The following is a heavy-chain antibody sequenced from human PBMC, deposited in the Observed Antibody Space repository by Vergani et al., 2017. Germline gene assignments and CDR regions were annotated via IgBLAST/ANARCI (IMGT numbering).Heavy chain of an antibody. D-gene: IGHD2-15*01. J-gene: IGHJ5*02. CDR3: ARGGGPRAGWFDP. CDR1: GGSFSGYY. V-gene: IGHV4-34*01. CDR2: INHSGRT. Sequence: QVQLQQWGAGLLKPSETLSLTCAVSGGSFSGYYWSWIRQPPGKGRELSGEINHSGRTNYNPSLKRRVTISVDTSKNQFSLKLSSVTAADTAGYYCARGGGPRAGWFDPWGQGTLVTVSS.